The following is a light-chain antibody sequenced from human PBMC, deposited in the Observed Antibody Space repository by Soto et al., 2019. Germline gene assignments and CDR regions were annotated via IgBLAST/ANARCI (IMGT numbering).Light chain of an antibody. CDR2: GAS. J-gene: IGKJ2*01. V-gene: IGKV3-15*01. CDR1: QSIRTN. CDR3: QQYNSWGT. Sequence: EIVMTQSPATLSVSPGETVTLSCRASQSIRTNLAWYQHKPGQSPRLLIYGASKRATGFPARFSGSGSGTEFTLTISSLQPDDFATYYCQQYNSWGTFGQGTKVDIK.